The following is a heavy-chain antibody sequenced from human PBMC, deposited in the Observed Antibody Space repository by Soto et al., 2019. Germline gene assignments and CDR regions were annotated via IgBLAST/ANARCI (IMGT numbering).Heavy chain of an antibody. Sequence: QVQLVQSGAEVNKPGSSVKVSCKASGGTFSSYAISWVRQSPGQGLEWMGGIIPIFGTANYAQKFQGRVTITADESTRPADMDLSSLRSEATAVYYCARAHSSGWYTRAWFDPWGQGTLVTVCS. J-gene: IGHJ5*02. CDR2: IIPIFGTA. CDR3: ARAHSSGWYTRAWFDP. CDR1: GGTFSSYA. D-gene: IGHD6-19*01. V-gene: IGHV1-69*01.